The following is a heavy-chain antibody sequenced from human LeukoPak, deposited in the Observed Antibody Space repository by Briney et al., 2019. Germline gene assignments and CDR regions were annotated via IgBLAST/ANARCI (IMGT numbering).Heavy chain of an antibody. Sequence: GGSLRLSCAASGFTFNVFWMSWVRQAPGKGLEWVANIKQDGSEKYYVDSVKGRFTISRDNAKNSLYLQMNSLRAEDTALYYCARPTGSRWYFGAFDMWGQGTMVTVSS. V-gene: IGHV3-7*01. D-gene: IGHD6-13*01. CDR3: ARPTGSRWYFGAFDM. CDR1: GFTFNVFW. J-gene: IGHJ3*02. CDR2: IKQDGSEK.